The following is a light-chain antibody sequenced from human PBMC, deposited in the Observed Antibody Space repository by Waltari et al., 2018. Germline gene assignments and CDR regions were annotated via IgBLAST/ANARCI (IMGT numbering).Light chain of an antibody. V-gene: IGKV1-33*01. CDR2: DAS. Sequence: DIQMTQSPASLSASVGDRVTITCQPSQDTKIFLNWYQQKSGKAPKLLIYDASNLQPGVPSRFSGSGSGTDFAFTISSLQPEDVATYYCQQYDDLPLTFGGGTKVEIQ. CDR1: QDTKIF. CDR3: QQYDDLPLT. J-gene: IGKJ4*01.